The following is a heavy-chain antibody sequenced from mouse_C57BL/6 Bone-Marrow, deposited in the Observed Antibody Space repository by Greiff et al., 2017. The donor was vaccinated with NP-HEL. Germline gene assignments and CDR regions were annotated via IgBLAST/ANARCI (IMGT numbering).Heavy chain of an antibody. CDR1: GFSLTSYA. CDR3: ARLDYYGSSYKYWYFDV. CDR2: IWTGGGT. J-gene: IGHJ1*03. D-gene: IGHD1-1*01. V-gene: IGHV2-9-1*01. Sequence: VKLVESGPGLVAPSQSLSITCTVSGFSLTSYAISWVRQPPGKGLEWLGVIWTGGGTNYNSALKSRLSISKDNSKSQVFLKMNSLQTDDTARYYCARLDYYGSSYKYWYFDVWGTGTTVTVSS.